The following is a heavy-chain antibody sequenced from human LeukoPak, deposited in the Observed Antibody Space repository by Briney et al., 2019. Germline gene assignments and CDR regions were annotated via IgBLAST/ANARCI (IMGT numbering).Heavy chain of an antibody. D-gene: IGHD2-15*01. Sequence: PGGSLRLSCAASGFTLSSYWMHWVRQAPGKGLVWVSRISGDGSSISYADSVKGRFTISRDNAKNTLYLQMSGLRAEDTAVYYCARIACSGGSCCDYWGQGTLVTVSS. CDR2: ISGDGSSI. CDR3: ARIACSGGSCCDY. J-gene: IGHJ4*02. V-gene: IGHV3-74*01. CDR1: GFTLSSYW.